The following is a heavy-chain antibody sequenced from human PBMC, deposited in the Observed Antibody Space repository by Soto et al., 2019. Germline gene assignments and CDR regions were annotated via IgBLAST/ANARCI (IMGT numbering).Heavy chain of an antibody. J-gene: IGHJ4*02. V-gene: IGHV3-23*01. D-gene: IGHD5-12*01. CDR3: ANRYSNRWFIDY. Sequence: GGSLILSWAASGFDFSRGAMAWVRQAPGKGLEWVSSLSDSGGAADYADSVRGRFTISRDNFKNTLHLQMHSLRAEDTAVYYCANRYSNRWFIDYWGQGT. CDR2: LSDSGGAA. CDR1: GFDFSRGA.